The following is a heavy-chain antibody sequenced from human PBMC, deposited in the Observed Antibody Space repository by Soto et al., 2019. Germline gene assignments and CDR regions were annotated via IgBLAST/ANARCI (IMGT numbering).Heavy chain of an antibody. J-gene: IGHJ6*02. V-gene: IGHV3-30*03. D-gene: IGHD2-15*01. Sequence: QVQLVESGGGVVQPGRSLRLSCAASGFNFSTYGMDWVRQVPGKGLEWVAVISNDGSNKYYANSVKGRFTISRDNSKNILYLQMNSLRAEDTAVYYCARARPDIVVVVGETPGYYGMDVWGQGTTVTVSS. CDR1: GFNFSTYG. CDR3: ARARPDIVVVVGETPGYYGMDV. CDR2: ISNDGSNK.